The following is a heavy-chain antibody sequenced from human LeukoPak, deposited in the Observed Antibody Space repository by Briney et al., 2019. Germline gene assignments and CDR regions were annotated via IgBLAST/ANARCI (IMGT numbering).Heavy chain of an antibody. V-gene: IGHV3-23*01. J-gene: IGHJ4*02. CDR2: ISGSGDST. D-gene: IGHD6-19*01. CDR1: GFTFSNHA. Sequence: GGSLRLSCAASGFTFSNHAMSWVRQAPGKGLGWVSGISGSGDSTYYADSVKGRFTISRDNSKNTLYLQMNSLRAEDTAVYYCAKRLYSSGGDYFDYWGQGTLLTVSS. CDR3: AKRLYSSGGDYFDY.